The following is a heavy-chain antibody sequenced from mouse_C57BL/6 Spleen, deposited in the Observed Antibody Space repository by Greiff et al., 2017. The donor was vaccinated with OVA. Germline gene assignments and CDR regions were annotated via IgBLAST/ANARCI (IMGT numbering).Heavy chain of an antibody. J-gene: IGHJ4*01. Sequence: EVQLVESGEGLVKPGGSLKLSCAASGFTFSSYAMSWVRQTPEKRLEWVAYISSGGDYIYYADTVKGRFTISRDNARNTLYLQMSSLKSEDTAMYYCTRVYSNYEDYAMDYWGQGTSVTVSS. CDR2: ISSGGDYI. V-gene: IGHV5-9-1*02. CDR3: TRVYSNYEDYAMDY. D-gene: IGHD2-5*01. CDR1: GFTFSSYA.